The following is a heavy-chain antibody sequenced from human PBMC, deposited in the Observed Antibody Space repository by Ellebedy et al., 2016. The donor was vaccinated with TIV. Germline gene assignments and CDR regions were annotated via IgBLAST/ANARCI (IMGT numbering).Heavy chain of an antibody. J-gene: IGHJ6*02. CDR1: GFTFSDYY. Sequence: GESLKISXAASGFTFSDYYMSWIRQAPGKGLEWVSYISSSGSTIYYADSVKGRFTISRDNAKNSLYLQMNSLRAEDTAVYYCARGTSRGSSWYLKGPYYYGMDVWGQGTTVTVSS. V-gene: IGHV3-11*01. CDR2: ISSSGSTI. CDR3: ARGTSRGSSWYLKGPYYYGMDV. D-gene: IGHD6-13*01.